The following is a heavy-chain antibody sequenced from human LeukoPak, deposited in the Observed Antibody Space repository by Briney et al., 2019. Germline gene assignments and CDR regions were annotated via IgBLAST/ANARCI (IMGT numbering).Heavy chain of an antibody. D-gene: IGHD1-26*01. CDR3: ARDPVGGSTIFDS. CDR1: GDSFSSDSAA. J-gene: IGHJ4*02. V-gene: IGHV6-1*01. CDR2: TYFRSKWYY. Sequence: SQTLSLTCAISGDSFSSDSAAWNWIRQSPSRGLEWLARTYFRSKWYYDYALAVKGRITINPDTSKSQFSLQLNSVTPEDTAVYFCARDPVGGSTIFDSWGQGTLVTVSS.